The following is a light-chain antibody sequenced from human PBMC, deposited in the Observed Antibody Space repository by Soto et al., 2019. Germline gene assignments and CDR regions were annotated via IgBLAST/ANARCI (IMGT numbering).Light chain of an antibody. CDR1: QSVSSSY. V-gene: IGKV3-20*01. CDR3: QHRGDSLWT. Sequence: EIVLTQSPGTVSLFPGEGATLSCRASQSVSSSYLAWYQQKPGQAPRLLIYGASNRATGIPDRFSGSGSGTDFTLTISSLEPEDFAVYYCQHRGDSLWTFGRGTKVEIK. J-gene: IGKJ1*01. CDR2: GAS.